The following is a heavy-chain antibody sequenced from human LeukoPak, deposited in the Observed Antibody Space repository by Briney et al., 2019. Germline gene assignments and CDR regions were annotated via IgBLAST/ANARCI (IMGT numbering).Heavy chain of an antibody. Sequence: SETLSLTCTVSGSSISSSSYYWGWIRQPPGKGLEWIGSIYHSGSTYYNPSLKSRVTISVDTSKNQFSLKLSSVTAADTAVYYCARDKGGDGYIDYWGQGTLVTVSS. J-gene: IGHJ4*02. CDR2: IYHSGST. D-gene: IGHD3-16*01. V-gene: IGHV4-39*07. CDR1: GSSISSSSYY. CDR3: ARDKGGDGYIDY.